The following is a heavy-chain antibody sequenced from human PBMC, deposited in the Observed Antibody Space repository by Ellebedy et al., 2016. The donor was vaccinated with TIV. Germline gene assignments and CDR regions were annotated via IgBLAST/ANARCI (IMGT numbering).Heavy chain of an antibody. V-gene: IGHV3-23*01. D-gene: IGHD3-22*01. CDR3: AKEVGVHGTPYFDS. Sequence: PGGSLRLSCAASGFTFTTYAMSWVRQAPGKGLEWVSGISGSGDGTYYAASVQGRFSISRDNSKNTLFLQMNSLRVEDTAIYYCAKEVGVHGTPYFDSWGQGTLVPVSS. CDR1: GFTFTTYA. J-gene: IGHJ4*02. CDR2: ISGSGDGT.